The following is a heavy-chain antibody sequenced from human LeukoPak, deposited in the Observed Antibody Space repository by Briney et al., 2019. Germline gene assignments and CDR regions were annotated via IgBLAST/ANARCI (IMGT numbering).Heavy chain of an antibody. J-gene: IGHJ4*02. Sequence: SETLSLTCAVYGGSFSGYYWSWIRQPPGKGLEWIGEINHSGSTNYNPSLKSRVAISVDTSKNQFSLKLSSVTAADTAVYYCARGAPGLYCSSGSCYSVLDYWGQGTLVTVSS. CDR1: GGSFSGYY. D-gene: IGHD2-15*01. V-gene: IGHV4-34*01. CDR2: INHSGST. CDR3: ARGAPGLYCSSGSCYSVLDY.